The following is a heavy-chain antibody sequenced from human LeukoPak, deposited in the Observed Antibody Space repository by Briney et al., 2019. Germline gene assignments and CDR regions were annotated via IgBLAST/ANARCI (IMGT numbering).Heavy chain of an antibody. J-gene: IGHJ3*02. CDR2: ISGSGGST. CDR1: GFTFSSYA. D-gene: IGHD4-17*01. CDR3: AGINDYGDPTGAFDI. V-gene: IGHV3-23*01. Sequence: GGSLRLSCAASGFTFSSYAMNWVRQAPGKGLEWVSAISGSGGSTYYADSVKGRFTISRDNSKNTLYLQMNSLRAEDTAVYWCAGINDYGDPTGAFDIWGQGTMVTVSS.